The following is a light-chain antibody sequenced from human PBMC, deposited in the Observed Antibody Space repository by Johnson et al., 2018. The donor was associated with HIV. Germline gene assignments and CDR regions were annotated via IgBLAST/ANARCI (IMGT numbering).Light chain of an antibody. CDR3: GTWDISLSVGYV. V-gene: IGLV1-51*01. CDR2: DNN. CDR1: SSNIGNNY. J-gene: IGLJ1*01. Sequence: QSVLTQPPSVSAAPGQKVTISCSGSSSNIGNNYVSWYQQLPGTAPKLLIYDNNKRPSGIPDRFSGSKSGTSATLGITGLQTGDDADYYCGTWDISLSVGYVFGTGTKVTVL.